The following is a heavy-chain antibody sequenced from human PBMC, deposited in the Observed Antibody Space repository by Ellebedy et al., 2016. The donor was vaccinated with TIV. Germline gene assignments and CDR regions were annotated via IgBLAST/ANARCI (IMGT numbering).Heavy chain of an antibody. Sequence: GGSLRLXXAASGFTFSTHGMHWVRQAPGKGLEWVGRIKNKANSYTTENAASVKGRFTISRHDSKNSLYLQMNSLKTEDTAVYYCARYSGYGYIDYWGQGTLVIVSS. CDR1: GFTFSTHG. V-gene: IGHV3-72*01. CDR3: ARYSGYGYIDY. J-gene: IGHJ4*02. D-gene: IGHD5-12*01. CDR2: IKNKANSYTT.